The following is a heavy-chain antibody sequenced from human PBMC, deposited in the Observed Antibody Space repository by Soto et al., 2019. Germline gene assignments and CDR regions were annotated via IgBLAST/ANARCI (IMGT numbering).Heavy chain of an antibody. CDR3: ARGGISGIVVVVAYDAFDI. V-gene: IGHV4-59*12. Sequence: NPSLTCTVSGGSISNYYWSWIRQPPGEGLEWIGYIYYSGSTNYNPSLKSRVAISVDTSKNQFSLKLSSVTAADTAVYYCARGGISGIVVVVAYDAFDIWGQGTMVTV. CDR2: IYYSGST. J-gene: IGHJ3*02. D-gene: IGHD2-15*01. CDR1: GGSISNYY.